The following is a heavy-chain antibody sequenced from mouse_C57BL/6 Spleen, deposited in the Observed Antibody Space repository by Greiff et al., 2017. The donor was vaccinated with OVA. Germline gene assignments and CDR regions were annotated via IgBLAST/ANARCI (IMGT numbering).Heavy chain of an antibody. J-gene: IGHJ4*01. V-gene: IGHV1-59*01. CDR2: IDPSDSYT. D-gene: IGHD2-3*01. CDR1: GYTFTSYW. CDR3: ARYEGLLYAMDY. Sequence: QVQLQQPGAELVRPGTSVKLSCKASGYTFTSYWMHWVKQRPGQGLEWIGVIDPSDSYTNYNQKFKGKATLTVDTSSSTAYMQLSSLTSEDSAVYYYARYEGLLYAMDYWGQGTSVTVSS.